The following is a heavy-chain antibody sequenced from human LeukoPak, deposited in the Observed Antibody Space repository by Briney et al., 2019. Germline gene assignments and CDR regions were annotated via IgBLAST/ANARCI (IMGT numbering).Heavy chain of an antibody. Sequence: GGSLRLSCAASAFPFSSYAMHWVRQPPGKGLDWVAHISYDGSNKYYADSVKGRFTISRDNSKNTLYLEMNSLRAEDTGMYYCARGVTTGYLPYWGQGTLVTVSS. CDR1: AFPFSSYA. J-gene: IGHJ1*01. D-gene: IGHD3-9*01. CDR2: ISYDGSNK. CDR3: ARGVTTGYLPY. V-gene: IGHV3-30-3*01.